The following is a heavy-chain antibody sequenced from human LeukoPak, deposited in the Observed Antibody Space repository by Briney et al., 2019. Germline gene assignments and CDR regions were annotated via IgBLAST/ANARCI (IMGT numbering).Heavy chain of an antibody. CDR3: ARDIGMRSFDY. CDR1: GFSFSSYE. V-gene: IGHV3-48*03. J-gene: IGHJ4*02. CDR2: ISNSVVTK. Sequence: GGSRRLSCAPSGFSFSSYEMNWVRQAPGKGREWVSYISNSVVTKYYADSVKGRFTISRDNARNSLYLQMNNLRAEDTAVYYCARDIGMRSFDYWGEGTLVTVSS. D-gene: IGHD3-16*02.